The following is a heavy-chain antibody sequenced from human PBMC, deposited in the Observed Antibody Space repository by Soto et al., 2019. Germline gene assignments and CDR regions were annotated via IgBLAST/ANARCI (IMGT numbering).Heavy chain of an antibody. CDR3: ARELLWFGDPMSYYYYGMDV. Sequence: ASVKVSCKASGYTFTGYYMHWVRQAPGQGLEWMGIINPSGGSTSYAQKFQGRVTMTRDTSTSTVYMELSSLRSEDTAVYYCARELLWFGDPMSYYYYGMDVWGQGTTVTVSS. V-gene: IGHV1-46*01. CDR1: GYTFTGYY. J-gene: IGHJ6*02. CDR2: INPSGGST. D-gene: IGHD3-10*01.